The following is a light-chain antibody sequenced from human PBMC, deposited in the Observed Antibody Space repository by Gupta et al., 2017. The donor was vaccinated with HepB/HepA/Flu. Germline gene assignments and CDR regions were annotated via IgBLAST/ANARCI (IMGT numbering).Light chain of an antibody. CDR3: QQYVTSPRT. Sequence: EIVLTQSPGTLSLSPGERATLSCRASQSVTNSYLAWYQQKPGQAPRLLIYDASSRATGIPDRFSGSGSGTDFTLTNSRLEPEDFAVYYCQQYVTSPRTFGQGTKVEIK. J-gene: IGKJ1*01. CDR1: QSVTNSY. V-gene: IGKV3-20*01. CDR2: DAS.